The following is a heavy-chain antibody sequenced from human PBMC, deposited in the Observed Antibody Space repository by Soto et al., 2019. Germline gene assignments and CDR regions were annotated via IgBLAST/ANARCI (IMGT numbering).Heavy chain of an antibody. CDR1: GFTFNIYA. CDR3: AKDRYLDHDSRGYLFDN. J-gene: IGHJ4*02. V-gene: IGHV3-23*01. CDR2: ISRYGDFT. Sequence: EVQLLESGGDLIQPGGSRRLSCAASGFTFNIYAMAWVRQAPGKGLEWVSAISRYGDFTYYADPVEGRFTISRDNSKNTLYLQMNSLRAEDTALYYCAKDRYLDHDSRGYLFDNWGQGTLVTVSS. D-gene: IGHD3-22*01.